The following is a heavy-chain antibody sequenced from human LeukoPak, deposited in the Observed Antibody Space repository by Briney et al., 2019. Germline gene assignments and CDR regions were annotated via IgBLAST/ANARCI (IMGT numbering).Heavy chain of an antibody. CDR2: INPSGGST. Sequence: GASVKVSCKASGYTFTSYYMHWVRQAPGQGLEWMGIINPSGGSTSYAQKFQGRVTMTRDTSTSTVYMELSSLRSEDTAVYYCAREVSSRGLPTRLFYFDYWGQGTLVTVSS. J-gene: IGHJ4*02. CDR3: AREVSSRGLPTRLFYFDY. D-gene: IGHD1-26*01. V-gene: IGHV1-46*01. CDR1: GYTFTSYY.